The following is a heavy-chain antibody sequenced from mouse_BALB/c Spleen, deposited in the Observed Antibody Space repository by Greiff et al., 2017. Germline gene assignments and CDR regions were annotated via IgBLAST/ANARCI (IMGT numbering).Heavy chain of an antibody. D-gene: IGHD2-1*01. Sequence: EVQLQQSGPELMKPGASVKISCKASGYSFTSYYMHWVKQSHGKSLEWIGYIDPFNGGTSYNQKFKGKATLTVDKSSSTAYMHLSSLTSEDSAVYYCARRGNLLPYYFDYWGQGTTLTVSS. CDR3: ARRGNLLPYYFDY. J-gene: IGHJ2*01. V-gene: IGHV1-28*01. CDR1: GYSFTSYY. CDR2: IDPFNGGT.